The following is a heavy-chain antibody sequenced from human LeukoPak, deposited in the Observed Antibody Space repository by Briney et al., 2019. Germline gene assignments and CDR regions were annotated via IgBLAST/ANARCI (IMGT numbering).Heavy chain of an antibody. D-gene: IGHD3-10*01. Sequence: GGSLRLSCAASGFTFSNYNMNWVRQAPGKGLEWVSGISWNSGSIGYADSVKGRFTISRDNAKNSLYLQMNSLRAEDTALYYCAKGRAGELLFRGQGTLVTVSS. CDR2: ISWNSGSI. V-gene: IGHV3-9*01. CDR1: GFTFSNYN. J-gene: IGHJ4*02. CDR3: AKGRAGELLF.